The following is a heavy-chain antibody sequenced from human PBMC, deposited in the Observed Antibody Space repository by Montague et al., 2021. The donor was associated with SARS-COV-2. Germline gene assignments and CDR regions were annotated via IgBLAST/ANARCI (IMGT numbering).Heavy chain of an antibody. CDR2: ISSSGGSI. Sequence: SLRLSRAASGFAFSSYEMNWVRQAPGKGLEWIAYISSSGGSIQYADFMMGRFTISRDNARNSLYLQMNSLRAEDTAVYYCAREVAGCHGDCNDYWGQGTLVTVSS. V-gene: IGHV3-48*03. D-gene: IGHD2-21*02. CDR1: GFAFSSYE. CDR3: AREVAGCHGDCNDY. J-gene: IGHJ4*02.